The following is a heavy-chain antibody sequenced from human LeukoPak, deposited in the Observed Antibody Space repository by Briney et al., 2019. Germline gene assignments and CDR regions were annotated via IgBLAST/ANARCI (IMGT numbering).Heavy chain of an antibody. Sequence: SETLSLTCTVSGGSISSSSYYWGWIRQPPGKGLEWIGSIYYSGSTYYNPSLKSRVTISVDTSKNQFSLKLSSVTAADTAVYYCARQLHSSSPVEYNWFDPWGQGTLVTVSS. CDR2: IYYSGST. D-gene: IGHD6-13*01. CDR3: ARQLHSSSPVEYNWFDP. J-gene: IGHJ5*02. CDR1: GGSISSSSYY. V-gene: IGHV4-39*01.